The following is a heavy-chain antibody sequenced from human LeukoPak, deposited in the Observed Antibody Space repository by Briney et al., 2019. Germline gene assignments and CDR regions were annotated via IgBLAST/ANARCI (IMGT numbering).Heavy chain of an antibody. CDR2: IIPLFGTP. D-gene: IGHD6-19*01. V-gene: IGHV1-69*13. CDR3: ASLPETYSSGLYTVDY. J-gene: IGHJ4*02. Sequence: SVKVSCKASGGTLSSYVINWVRQAPGQGLEWMGGIIPLFGTPNYAQRFQGGLTITADESTNTVYMELSSLRFDDTAVYYCASLPETYSSGLYTVDYWGQGTLLTVSS. CDR1: GGTLSSYV.